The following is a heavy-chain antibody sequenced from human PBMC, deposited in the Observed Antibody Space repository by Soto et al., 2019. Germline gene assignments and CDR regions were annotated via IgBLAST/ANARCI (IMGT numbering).Heavy chain of an antibody. D-gene: IGHD2-15*01. Sequence: GGSLRLSCAASGFTFSSYAMHWVRQAPGKGLEWVAVISYDGSNKYYADSVKGRFTISRDNSKNTLHLQMNSLRAEDTAVYYCARSGLVVAGTNDAFDIWGQGTMVTVSS. CDR2: ISYDGSNK. CDR3: ARSGLVVAGTNDAFDI. J-gene: IGHJ3*02. CDR1: GFTFSSYA. V-gene: IGHV3-30-3*01.